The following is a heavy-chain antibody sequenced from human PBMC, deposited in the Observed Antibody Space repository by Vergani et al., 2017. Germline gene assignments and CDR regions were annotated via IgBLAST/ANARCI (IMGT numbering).Heavy chain of an antibody. CDR2: IYHIGST. CDR3: ASDRAGMVRGILDY. CDR1: GGSISSSNW. V-gene: IGHV4-4*03. D-gene: IGHD3-10*01. Sequence: QVQLQESGPGLVKPPGTLSLTCAVSGGSISSSNWWSWVRQPPGKGLEWIGEIYHIGSTNYNPSLKSRVSIPVHKSKNQISLKLSSVTAADRAVFYCASDRAGMVRGILDYWDQGSLVTVSS. J-gene: IGHJ4*02.